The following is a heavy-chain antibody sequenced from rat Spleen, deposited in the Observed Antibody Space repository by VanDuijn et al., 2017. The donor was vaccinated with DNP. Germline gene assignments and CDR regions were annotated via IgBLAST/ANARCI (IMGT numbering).Heavy chain of an antibody. CDR2: ISTSGGST. CDR1: GFTFSNYD. Sequence: EVQLVESGGGLVQPGRSLKLSCAASGFTFSNYDMAWVRQAPTKGLEWVASISTSGGSTYYRDSVKGRFTVSRDNAKSNLYLQMDSLRSEDTATYYWASLFYAMDAWGQGTSVTVSS. J-gene: IGHJ4*01. CDR3: ASLFYAMDA. V-gene: IGHV5-25*01.